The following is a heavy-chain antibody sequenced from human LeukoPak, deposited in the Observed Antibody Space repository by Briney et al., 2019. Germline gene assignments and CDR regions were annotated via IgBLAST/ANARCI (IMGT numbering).Heavy chain of an antibody. J-gene: IGHJ4*02. CDR2: ISGIGDST. D-gene: IGHD6-13*01. V-gene: IGHV3-23*01. Sequence: PGGSLRLSCAASGFTFSSYAMSWVRQAPGKGLEWVSAISGIGDSTYYADSVKGRFTISRDTSKHTLYLQMSSLRAEDTAVYYCAREEYSSSWYVVDYFDYWGQGTLVTVSS. CDR1: GFTFSSYA. CDR3: AREEYSSSWYVVDYFDY.